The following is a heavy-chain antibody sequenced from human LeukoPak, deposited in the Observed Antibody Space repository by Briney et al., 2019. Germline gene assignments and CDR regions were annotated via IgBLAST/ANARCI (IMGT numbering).Heavy chain of an antibody. Sequence: SETLSLTCTVSGGSISSYYWSWIRQPAGKGLKWIGRIYTSGSTNYNPSLKSRVTMSVDTSKNQFSLKLSSVTAADTAVYYCARGYEVVDYWGQGTLVTVSS. CDR3: ARGYEVVDY. CDR1: GGSISSYY. CDR2: IYTSGST. V-gene: IGHV4-4*07. D-gene: IGHD2-15*01. J-gene: IGHJ4*02.